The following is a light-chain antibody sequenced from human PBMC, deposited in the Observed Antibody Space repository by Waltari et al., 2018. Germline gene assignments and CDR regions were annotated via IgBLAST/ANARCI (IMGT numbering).Light chain of an antibody. Sequence: SYELTQPPSVSVSPGQTASITCSGDILGNKYASWYQQKPGQSPLLVIYQDTKRPTGIAERFSGSKAGNAATLTISGTQAMEEADYYCQALGTGAWVFGGGTKLTVL. CDR3: QALGTGAWV. CDR1: ILGNKY. CDR2: QDT. V-gene: IGLV3-1*01. J-gene: IGLJ3*02.